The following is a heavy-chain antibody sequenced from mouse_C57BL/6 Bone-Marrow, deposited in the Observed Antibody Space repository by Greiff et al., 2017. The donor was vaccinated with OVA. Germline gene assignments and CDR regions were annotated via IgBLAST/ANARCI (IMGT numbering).Heavy chain of an antibody. CDR3: ARGGGTDY. D-gene: IGHD4-1*01. J-gene: IGHJ2*01. CDR1: GYAFSSSW. CDR2: IYPGDGDT. V-gene: IGHV1-82*01. Sequence: QVQLKESGPELVKPGASVKISCKASGYAFSSSWMNWVKQRPGKGLEWIGRIYPGDGDTNYNGKFKGKATLTADKSSSTAYMQLSSLTSEDSAVYFCARGGGTDYWGQGTTLTVSS.